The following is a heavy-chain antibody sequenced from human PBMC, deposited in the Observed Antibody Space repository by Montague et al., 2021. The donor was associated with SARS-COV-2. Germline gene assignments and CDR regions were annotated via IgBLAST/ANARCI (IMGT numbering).Heavy chain of an antibody. CDR2: INQGGAP. CDR3: ARGMPVQASFRLFDSISSGAFDI. CDR1: RGSFSNYY. D-gene: IGHD3-9*01. J-gene: IGHJ3*02. Sequence: SETLSLTCAVSRGSFSNYYWTWIRQSPGRGLEWIGEINQGGAPNYTPSLKSRVTIPLDTSKKQISLKLNSVTVADTAVFFCARGMPVQASFRLFDSISSGAFDIWAQGSLVTVSS. V-gene: IGHV4-34*01.